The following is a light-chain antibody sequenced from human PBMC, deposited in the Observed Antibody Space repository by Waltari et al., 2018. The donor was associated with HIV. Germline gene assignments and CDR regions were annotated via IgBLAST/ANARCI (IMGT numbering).Light chain of an antibody. CDR1: SSNIRAGYA. Sequence: QSVLTQPPSVSGAPGQRVTISCTGSSSNIRAGYAVHWYHSLPGTAPKLLIYGNTNRPSGVPDRFSGSKSGTSASLAITGLQAEDEADYYCQSYDSSLSASVFGEGTKLTVL. CDR3: QSYDSSLSASV. CDR2: GNT. V-gene: IGLV1-40*01. J-gene: IGLJ2*01.